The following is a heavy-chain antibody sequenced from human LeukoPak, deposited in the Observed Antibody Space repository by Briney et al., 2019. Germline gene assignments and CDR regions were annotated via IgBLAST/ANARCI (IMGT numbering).Heavy chain of an antibody. Sequence: SETLSLTCSVSGGSISSSAYYWGWIRQPPGQGLEWIGSIYYSGNTYYNPSLKSRVTISVDTSKNQFSLKLSSVTAADTAVYYCARVGRDSSGWPHDAFDIWGQGTMVTVSS. CDR3: ARVGRDSSGWPHDAFDI. J-gene: IGHJ3*02. CDR2: IYYSGNT. V-gene: IGHV4-39*07. D-gene: IGHD6-19*01. CDR1: GGSISSSAYY.